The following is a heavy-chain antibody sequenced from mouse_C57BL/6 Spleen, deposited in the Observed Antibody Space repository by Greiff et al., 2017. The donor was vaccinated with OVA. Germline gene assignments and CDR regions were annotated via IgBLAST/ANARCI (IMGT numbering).Heavy chain of an antibody. CDR2: IYYSGTI. J-gene: IGHJ4*01. V-gene: IGHV3-5*01. D-gene: IGHD1-1*01. CDR1: GISITTGNYR. Sequence: VQLQQSGPGLVKPSQTVFLTCTVTGISITTGNYRWSWIRQFPGNKLEWIGYIYYSGTITYNPSLTSRTTITRDTPKNQFFLEMNSLTAEDTATYYCAREDYYGSSYPYYAMDYWGQGTSVTVSS. CDR3: AREDYYGSSYPYYAMDY.